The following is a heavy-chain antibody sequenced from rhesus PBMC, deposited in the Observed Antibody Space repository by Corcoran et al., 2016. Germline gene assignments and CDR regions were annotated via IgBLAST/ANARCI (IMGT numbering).Heavy chain of an antibody. D-gene: IGHD1-38*01. CDR2: INSGGDST. J-gene: IGHJ4*01. V-gene: IGHV3S5*01. CDR3: AKIPGA. Sequence: EVQLVETGGGLVQPGGSLKLSCAASGFTFNYYGMSWVRQAPGKGLEWVSTINSGGDSTFYADSVKGRFTLSRDNSKNTLSLQMNSLRAEDTAVYYCAKIPGAWGQGVLVTVSS. CDR1: GFTFNYYG.